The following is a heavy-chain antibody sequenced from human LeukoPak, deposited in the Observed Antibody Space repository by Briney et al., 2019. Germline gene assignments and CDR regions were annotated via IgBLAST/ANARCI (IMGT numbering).Heavy chain of an antibody. CDR1: GGTFSSYA. J-gene: IGHJ4*02. CDR2: IIPIFGIA. CDR3: ARVLYGGSYYFDY. D-gene: IGHD4-23*01. V-gene: IGHV1-69*13. Sequence: SVKVSCKASGGTFSSYAISWVRQAPGQGLEWMGGIIPIFGIANYAQKFQGRVTITADESTSTAYMELSSLRSEDTAVYYCARVLYGGSYYFDYWGQGTLVTVSS.